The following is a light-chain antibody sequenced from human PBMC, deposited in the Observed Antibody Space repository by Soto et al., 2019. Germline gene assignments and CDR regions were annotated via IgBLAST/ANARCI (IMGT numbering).Light chain of an antibody. CDR3: SSYTSSSTRVV. Sequence: QSVLTQPASVSGSPGQSITISCTGTSSDVGGYNYVSWYQQHPGKAPKLMIYDVSNRPSGVSNRFSGSKSGNTASLTISGLLAEDEADYYCSSYTSSSTRVVYGGGTKLTVL. CDR2: DVS. J-gene: IGLJ2*01. CDR1: SSDVGGYNY. V-gene: IGLV2-14*01.